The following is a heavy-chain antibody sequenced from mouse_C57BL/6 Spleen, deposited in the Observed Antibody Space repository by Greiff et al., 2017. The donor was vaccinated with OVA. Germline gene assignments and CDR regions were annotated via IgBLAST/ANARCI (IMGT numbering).Heavy chain of an antibody. D-gene: IGHD4-1*01. J-gene: IGHJ2*01. V-gene: IGHV5-4*01. Sequence: EVKLVESGGGSVKPGGSLKLSCAASGFTFSSYAMSWVRQTPEKRLEWVATISDGGSYTYYPDNVKGRFTISRDNAKNNLYLQMSHLKSEDTAMYYCARDLGSSYYFDYWGQGTTLTVSS. CDR1: GFTFSSYA. CDR2: ISDGGSYT. CDR3: ARDLGSSYYFDY.